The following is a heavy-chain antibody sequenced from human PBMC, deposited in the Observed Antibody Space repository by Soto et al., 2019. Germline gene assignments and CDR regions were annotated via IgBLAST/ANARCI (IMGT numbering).Heavy chain of an antibody. CDR3: AGLQDHLRVYSGGWSPLDY. D-gene: IGHD6-19*01. V-gene: IGHV1-69*12. Sequence: QVQLVQSGAEVKKPGSSVKVSCKASGGTFSSYAISWVRQAPGQGLEWMGGIIPIFGTANYAQKFQGRVPMTAHEAKSKAYRELSSLRSENTDGYYCAGLQDHLRVYSGGWSPLDYWGQGTLVTVSS. CDR1: GGTFSSYA. J-gene: IGHJ4*02. CDR2: IIPIFGTA.